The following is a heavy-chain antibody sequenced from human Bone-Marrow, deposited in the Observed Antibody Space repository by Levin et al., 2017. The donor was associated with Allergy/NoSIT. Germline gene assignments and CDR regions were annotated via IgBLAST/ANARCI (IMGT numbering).Heavy chain of an antibody. CDR1: DVSISSSLYY. V-gene: IGHV4-39*01. D-gene: IGHD2-21*01. CDR2: IYYSGST. J-gene: IGHJ4*02. Sequence: PSETLSLTCTVSDVSISSSLYYWGWIRHAPGKGLEWIATIYYSGSTYYNPSLRSRVTLSVDTSNNQFSLKLRSVTAADTAVYFCASRALMGEFDYWGQGTPVTVSS. CDR3: ASRALMGEFDY.